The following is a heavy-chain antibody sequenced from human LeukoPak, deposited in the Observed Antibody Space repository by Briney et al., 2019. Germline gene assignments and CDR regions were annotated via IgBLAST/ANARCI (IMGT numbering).Heavy chain of an antibody. CDR3: ARVGDHYHWYLDL. D-gene: IGHD3-10*01. J-gene: IGHJ2*01. Sequence: GGSPTLSCAASGFSVGSNYMNWVRQAPGKGLEWVSILYSGSTTYYTDSVKGRFTISRDNSRNTLYLHMTNLRVEDTAVYFCARVGDHYHWYLDLWGRGSLLTVSS. CDR1: GFSVGSNY. CDR2: LYSGSTT. V-gene: IGHV3-53*01.